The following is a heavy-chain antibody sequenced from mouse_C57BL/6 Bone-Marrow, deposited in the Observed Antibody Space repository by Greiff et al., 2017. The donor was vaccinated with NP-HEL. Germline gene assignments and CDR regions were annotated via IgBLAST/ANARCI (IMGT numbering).Heavy chain of an antibody. J-gene: IGHJ3*02. CDR1: GFTFSSYA. CDR2: ISDGGSYT. D-gene: IGHD2-3*01. Sequence: EVKVVESGGGLVKPGGSLKLSCAASGFTFSSYAMSWVRQTPEKRLEWVATISDGGSYTYYPDNVKGRFTISRDNAKNNLYLQMSHLKSEDTAMYYCARGDGRWGQGTLVTVSA. CDR3: ARGDGR. V-gene: IGHV5-4*03.